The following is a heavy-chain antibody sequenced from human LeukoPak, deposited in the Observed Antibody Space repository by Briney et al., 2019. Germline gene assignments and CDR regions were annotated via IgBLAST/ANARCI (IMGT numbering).Heavy chain of an antibody. CDR2: IYTSGST. J-gene: IGHJ4*02. V-gene: IGHV4-61*02. CDR1: GGSISSGSYY. CDR3: ARGSTMILEAFDY. D-gene: IGHD3-22*01. Sequence: SETLSLTCTVSGGSISSGSYYWRWIRQPAGKGLEWIGRIYTSGSTNYNPSLKSRVTISVDTSKNQFSLKLSSVTAADTAVYYCARGSTMILEAFDYWGQGTLVTVSS.